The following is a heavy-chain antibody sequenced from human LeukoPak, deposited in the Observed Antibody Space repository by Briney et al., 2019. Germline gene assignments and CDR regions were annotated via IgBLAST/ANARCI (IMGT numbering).Heavy chain of an antibody. D-gene: IGHD6-6*01. J-gene: IGHJ5*02. CDR1: GFTFSSYS. CDR2: ISSSSSYI. Sequence: PGGSLRLSCAASGFTFSSYSMNWVRQAPGKGLEWVSSISSSSSYIYYADSVKGRFTISRDNAKNSLYLQMNRLRAEDTAVYYCARGSSSSSFLWFDPWGQGTLVTVSS. V-gene: IGHV3-21*01. CDR3: ARGSSSSSFLWFDP.